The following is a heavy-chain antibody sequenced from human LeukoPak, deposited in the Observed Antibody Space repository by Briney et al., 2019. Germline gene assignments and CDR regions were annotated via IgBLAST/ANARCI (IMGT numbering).Heavy chain of an antibody. D-gene: IGHD3-22*01. CDR2: ISYDGSNK. CDR3: ARGDGSSGFFDY. CDR1: GFTFSSYA. Sequence: PGGSLRLSCAASGFTFSSYAMHWVRQAPGKGLEWVAVISYDGSNKYYADSVKGRFTISRDNSKNTLYLQMNSLRAEDTAVYYCARGDGSSGFFDYWGQGTLVTVSS. J-gene: IGHJ4*02. V-gene: IGHV3-30-3*01.